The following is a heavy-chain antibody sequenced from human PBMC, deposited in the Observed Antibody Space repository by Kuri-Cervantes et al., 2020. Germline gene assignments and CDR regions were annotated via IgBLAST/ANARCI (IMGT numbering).Heavy chain of an antibody. CDR3: ARDGFGFYYDSSGYYLDY. CDR1: GYTFTGYY. Sequence: ASVKVSCKASGYTFTGYYMHWVRQAPGQGLEWMGWINPNSGGTNYAQKFQGRVTMTRDTSTSTVYMELSSLRSEDTAVYYCARDGFGFYYDSSGYYLDYWGQGTLVTVSS. D-gene: IGHD3-22*01. V-gene: IGHV1-2*02. J-gene: IGHJ4*02. CDR2: INPNSGGT.